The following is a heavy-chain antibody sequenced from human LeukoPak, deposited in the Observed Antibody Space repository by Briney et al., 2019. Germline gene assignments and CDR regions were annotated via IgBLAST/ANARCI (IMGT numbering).Heavy chain of an antibody. CDR1: GYTFAIYG. CDR2: ISPYDGDT. CDR3: ARDYCTRGGDCYKEDLFNP. V-gene: IGHV1-18*01. J-gene: IGHJ5*02. D-gene: IGHD2-21*02. Sequence: ASVKVSCKASGYTFAIYGISWVRQAPGQGLEWMAWISPYDGDTNYAQNFEGRVTMTAETSTSTAYMELRSLRSDDTAIYYCARDYCTRGGDCYKEDLFNPWGQGTLVTVSS.